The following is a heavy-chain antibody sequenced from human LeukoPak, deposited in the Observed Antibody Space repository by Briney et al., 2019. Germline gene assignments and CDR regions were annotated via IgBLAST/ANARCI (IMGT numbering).Heavy chain of an antibody. Sequence: PGGSLRLSCAVSGFTVSSNYMSWVRQAPGKGLEWVSVMYSGGSTYYADSVKGRFTISRHNPKNTLYLEINSLRPDDTAVYYCARGGGDYNPFDYWGQGTLVTVSS. CDR1: GFTVSSNY. J-gene: IGHJ4*02. CDR2: MYSGGST. V-gene: IGHV3-53*04. D-gene: IGHD4-17*01. CDR3: ARGGGDYNPFDY.